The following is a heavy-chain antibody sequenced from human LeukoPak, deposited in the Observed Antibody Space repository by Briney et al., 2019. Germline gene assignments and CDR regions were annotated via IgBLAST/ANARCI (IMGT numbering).Heavy chain of an antibody. J-gene: IGHJ6*02. CDR1: GFTFSSYG. D-gene: IGHD6-19*01. Sequence: GGSLRLSCAASGFTFSSYGMHWVRQAPGKGLEWVAVLWYDGSNKYYADSVKGRFTISRDNSKNTLYLQMNSLRAEDTAVYYCARDHRDPLGKAVERYYYGMDVWGQGTTVTVSS. CDR2: LWYDGSNK. CDR3: ARDHRDPLGKAVERYYYGMDV. V-gene: IGHV3-33*01.